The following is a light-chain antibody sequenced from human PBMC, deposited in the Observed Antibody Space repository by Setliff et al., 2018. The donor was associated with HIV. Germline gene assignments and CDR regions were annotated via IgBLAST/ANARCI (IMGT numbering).Light chain of an antibody. Sequence: EIVLTQSPGTLSLSPGERAPLSCRASQSVSSSFLAWYQQKPGQAPRLLIYGASSRATGIPDRFSGRGSGTDFTLTISRLEPEDLAVYYCQQYGGSPLTFGGGTKVDIK. CDR2: GAS. CDR3: QQYGGSPLT. V-gene: IGKV3-20*01. CDR1: QSVSSSF. J-gene: IGKJ4*01.